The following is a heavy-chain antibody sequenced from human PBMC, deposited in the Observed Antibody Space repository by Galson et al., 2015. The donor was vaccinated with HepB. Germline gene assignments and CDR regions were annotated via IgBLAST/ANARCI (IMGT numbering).Heavy chain of an antibody. J-gene: IGHJ4*02. Sequence: PALVKPTQTLTVTCSASGLSLNTFGVGVTWIRQPPGKALEWLGVIYWNDEKHYNPSLGSRITFTQDTSKNQVVLTLTNVDPVDTATYYCDTHYYHSNNYPLGYWGQGLLVIVSS. CDR2: IYWNDEK. V-gene: IGHV2-5*01. CDR1: GLSLNTFGVG. D-gene: IGHD3-10*01. CDR3: DTHYYHSNNYPLGY.